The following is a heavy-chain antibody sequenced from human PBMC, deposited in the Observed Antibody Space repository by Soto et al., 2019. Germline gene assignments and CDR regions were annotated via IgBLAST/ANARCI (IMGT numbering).Heavy chain of an antibody. Sequence: EVQLVESGGGVIQPGGSLRLSCAASGFTVSSNYMSWVRQAPGKGLEWVSVIYSGGSTYYADSVKGRFTISRDNSKNTQYLQMNSLGAEDTAVYYCAREGSGSGFGMDVWGQGTTVTVSS. CDR2: IYSGGST. D-gene: IGHD2-15*01. J-gene: IGHJ6*02. V-gene: IGHV3-53*01. CDR3: AREGSGSGFGMDV. CDR1: GFTVSSNY.